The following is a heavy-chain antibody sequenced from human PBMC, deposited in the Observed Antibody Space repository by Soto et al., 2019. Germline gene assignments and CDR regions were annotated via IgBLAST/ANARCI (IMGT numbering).Heavy chain of an antibody. CDR2: IIPIFGTA. CDR3: ARADSSGYYVEGAFDI. CDR1: GGTFSSYA. Sequence: SVKVSCKASGGTFSSYAISWVRQAPGQGLEWMGGIIPIFGTANYAQKFQGRVTITADESTSTASMELSSLRSEDTAVYYCARADSSGYYVEGAFDIWGQGTMVTVSS. D-gene: IGHD3-22*01. J-gene: IGHJ3*02. V-gene: IGHV1-69*13.